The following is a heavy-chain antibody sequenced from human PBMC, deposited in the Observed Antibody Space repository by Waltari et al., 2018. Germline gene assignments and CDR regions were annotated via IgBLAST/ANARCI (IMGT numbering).Heavy chain of an antibody. V-gene: IGHV3-48*04. J-gene: IGHJ4*02. CDR2: ISGSSTTI. CDR3: ARGGYFDY. CDR1: GFTFSSYG. Sequence: EVQLVESGGGLVQPGGSLRLSCEASGFTFSSYGMNWVRQAPGKVLEWVSYISGSSTTIYSADAVKGRFSISRDNAKNSLYLQMNSLRTEDTAVYYCARGGYFDYWGQGTLVTVSS.